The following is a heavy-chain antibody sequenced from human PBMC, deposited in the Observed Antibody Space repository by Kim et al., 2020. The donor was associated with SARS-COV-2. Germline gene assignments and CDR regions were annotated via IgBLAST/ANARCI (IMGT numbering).Heavy chain of an antibody. CDR2: INTNTGNP. D-gene: IGHD3-16*02. J-gene: IGHJ5*02. CDR3: ASLRLGELSLGLYNWFDP. CDR1: GYTFTSYA. Sequence: ASVKVSCKASGYTFTSYAMNWVRQAPGQGLEWMGWINTNTGNPTYAQGFTGRFVFSLDTFVSTAYLQISSLKAEDTAVYYCASLRLGELSLGLYNWFDPWGQGTLVTVSS. V-gene: IGHV7-4-1*02.